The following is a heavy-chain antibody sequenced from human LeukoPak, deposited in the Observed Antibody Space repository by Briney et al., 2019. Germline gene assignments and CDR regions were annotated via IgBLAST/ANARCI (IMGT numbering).Heavy chain of an antibody. V-gene: IGHV4-34*01. CDR1: GGSFSGYY. CDR2: INHSGST. CDR3: ARGGSMIVDYNWFDP. D-gene: IGHD3-22*01. J-gene: IGHJ5*02. Sequence: SETLSPTCAVYGGSFSGYYWSWIRQPPGKGLEWIGEINHSGSTNYNPSLKSRVTISVDTSKNQFSLKLSSVTAADTAVYYCARGGSMIVDYNWFDPWGQGTLVTVSS.